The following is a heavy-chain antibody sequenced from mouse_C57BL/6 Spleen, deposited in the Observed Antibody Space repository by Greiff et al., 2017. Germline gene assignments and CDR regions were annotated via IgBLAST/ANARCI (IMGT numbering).Heavy chain of an antibody. CDR3: ARSDDGYYEGFAY. CDR2: INPNNGGT. CDR1: GYTFTDYY. J-gene: IGHJ3*01. Sequence: VQLQQSGPELVKPGASVKISCKASGYTFTDYYMNWVKQSHGKSLEWIGDINPNNGGTSYNQKFKGKATLTVDKSSSTAYMELRSLTSEDSAVYYCARSDDGYYEGFAYWGQGTLVTVSA. V-gene: IGHV1-26*01. D-gene: IGHD2-3*01.